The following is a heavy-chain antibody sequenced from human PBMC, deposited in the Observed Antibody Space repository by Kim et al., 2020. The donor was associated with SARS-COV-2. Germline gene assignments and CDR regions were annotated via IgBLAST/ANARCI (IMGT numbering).Heavy chain of an antibody. V-gene: IGHV4-59*01. CDR2: IYYSGST. D-gene: IGHD6-19*01. J-gene: IGHJ4*02. Sequence: SETLSLTCTVSGGSISSYYWSWIRQPPGKGLEWIGYIYYSGSTNYNPSLKSRVTISVDTSKNQFSLKLSSVTAADTAVYYCARGAYSSEFDYWGQGTLVTVSS. CDR3: ARGAYSSEFDY. CDR1: GGSISSYY.